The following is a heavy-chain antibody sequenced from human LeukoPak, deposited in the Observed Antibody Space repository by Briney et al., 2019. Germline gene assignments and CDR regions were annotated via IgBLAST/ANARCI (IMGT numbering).Heavy chain of an antibody. V-gene: IGHV1-69*01. CDR1: GGTFSSYA. Sequence: SVKVSCKASGGTFSSYAISWVRQAPGQGLEWMGGIIPIFGTANYAQRFQGRVTITADESTSTAYMELSSLRSGDTAVYYCARPLPVAGMHYYYGMDVWGQGTTVTVSS. CDR2: IIPIFGTA. J-gene: IGHJ6*02. D-gene: IGHD6-19*01. CDR3: ARPLPVAGMHYYYGMDV.